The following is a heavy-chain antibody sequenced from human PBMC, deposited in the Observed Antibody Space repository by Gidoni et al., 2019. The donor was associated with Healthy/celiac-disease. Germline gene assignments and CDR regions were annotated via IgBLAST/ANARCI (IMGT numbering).Heavy chain of an antibody. CDR3: ARVAGYGDYLDY. D-gene: IGHD4-17*01. V-gene: IGHV4-59*01. CDR1: VGSISSYY. CDR2: IYYSGST. Sequence: QVHLQESGPGLVNPSETLSLTCTVSVGSISSYYWSWIRQPPGKGLEWIGYIYYSGSTNYNPSLKSRVNISVDTSKNKFTLKLRSVTAADTAVYYCARVAGYGDYLDYWGQGTLVTVSS. J-gene: IGHJ4*02.